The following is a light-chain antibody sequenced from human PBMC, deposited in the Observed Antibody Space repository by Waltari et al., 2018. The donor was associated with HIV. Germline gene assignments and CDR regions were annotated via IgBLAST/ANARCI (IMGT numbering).Light chain of an antibody. Sequence: SSELTQDPAVSVALGQTGRITCQGNSLRHYYASWCQQQPGKAPLLVVYGNDKRPSGIPDRFSGSSSGNTASLTITGDQAEDEADYYCNSRDNNGHHLVFAPGTTVTVL. CDR2: GND. V-gene: IGLV3-19*01. CDR1: SLRHYY. J-gene: IGLJ1*01. CDR3: NSRDNNGHHLV.